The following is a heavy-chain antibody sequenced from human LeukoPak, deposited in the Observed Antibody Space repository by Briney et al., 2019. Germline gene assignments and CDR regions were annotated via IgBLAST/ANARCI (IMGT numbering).Heavy chain of an antibody. CDR1: GFTFSSYS. V-gene: IGHV3-48*01. D-gene: IGHD2-8*01. CDR2: ISSSSKTI. CDR3: ARDRNSGYCTNGVCSYYMDV. J-gene: IGHJ6*03. Sequence: GGSLRLSCAASGFTFSSYSMNWVRQAPGKGLEWVSYISSSSKTIFYADSVKGRFTISRDNSKNTLYLQMNSLRAEDTAVYYCARDRNSGYCTNGVCSYYMDVWGKGTTVTVSS.